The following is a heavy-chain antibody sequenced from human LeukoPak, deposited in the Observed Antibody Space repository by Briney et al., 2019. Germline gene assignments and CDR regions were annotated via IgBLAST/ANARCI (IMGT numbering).Heavy chain of an antibody. CDR1: GGSISSSSYY. V-gene: IGHV4-61*02. Sequence: PPETLSLTCTVSGGSISSSSYYWSWILQPAGKGLEWIGRIYTSGSTNYNPSLKSRVTMSVDTSKNQFSLKLSSVTAADTAVYYCASETSDDYGDYSDAFDIWGQGTMVTVSS. J-gene: IGHJ3*02. CDR2: IYTSGST. D-gene: IGHD4-17*01. CDR3: ASETSDDYGDYSDAFDI.